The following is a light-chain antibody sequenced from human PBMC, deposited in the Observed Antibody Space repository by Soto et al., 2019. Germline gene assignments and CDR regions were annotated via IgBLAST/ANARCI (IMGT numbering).Light chain of an antibody. J-gene: IGKJ1*01. Sequence: DIQMTQSPSTLSASVGDTVTVTCRASQSVSGWLAWYQQKPGEAPTLLIYDASALARGVPSRFSGSGSGTNFTLTIASLQLDDFATYYCQQYETFSGTFGPGTKVEI. CDR2: DAS. CDR3: QQYETFSGT. V-gene: IGKV1-5*01. CDR1: QSVSGW.